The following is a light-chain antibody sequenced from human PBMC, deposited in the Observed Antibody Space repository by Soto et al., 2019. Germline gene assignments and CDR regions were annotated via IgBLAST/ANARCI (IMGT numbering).Light chain of an antibody. V-gene: IGKV3-20*01. Sequence: EIVLTQSPGTLSFSPGETATLSCRASQSVSSTSLAWYQQKPGQAPRLLIYGTSNRATGIPDRFSGSGSGTDFTLTISRLEPEDFAVYYCQQYDNSPPWTFGQGTRVEIK. J-gene: IGKJ1*01. CDR2: GTS. CDR3: QQYDNSPPWT. CDR1: QSVSSTS.